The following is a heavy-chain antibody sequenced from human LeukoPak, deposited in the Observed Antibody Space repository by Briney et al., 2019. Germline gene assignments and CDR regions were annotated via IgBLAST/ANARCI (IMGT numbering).Heavy chain of an antibody. CDR2: TYYRSKWSS. CDR3: ARDFAMENSGTFNS. CDR1: GDSVSSKSAA. D-gene: IGHD6-13*01. V-gene: IGHV6-1*01. J-gene: IGHJ5*01. Sequence: SQTLSLTCAISGDSVSSKSAAWNWIRQSPSRGLEWLGRTYYRSKWSSGYAESVKSRITINPDTSKNQFSLQLKSVTPEDTAVYYCARDFAMENSGTFNSWGQGTLVTVSS.